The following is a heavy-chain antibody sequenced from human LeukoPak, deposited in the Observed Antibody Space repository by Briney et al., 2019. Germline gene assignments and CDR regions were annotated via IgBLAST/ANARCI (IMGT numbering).Heavy chain of an antibody. CDR3: ARDRSGYEGPDAFDI. CDR1: GFTFSSYG. D-gene: IGHD5-12*01. CDR2: IRYDGSNK. V-gene: IGHV3-30*02. Sequence: PGGSLRLSCAASGFTFSSYGMHWVRLAPGKGLEWVAFIRYDGSNKYYADSMKGRFTISRDNSKNTLYLQVNSLRAEDTAVYYCARDRSGYEGPDAFDIWGQGTMVTVSS. J-gene: IGHJ3*02.